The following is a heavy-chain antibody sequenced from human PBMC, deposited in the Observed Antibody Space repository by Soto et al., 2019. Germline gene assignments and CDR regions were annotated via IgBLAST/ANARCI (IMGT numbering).Heavy chain of an antibody. CDR3: ANSHNWNYVSPFDS. Sequence: EVQLFESGGGLVQPGGSLRLSCAASGFTFSNYAMSWVRQARGKGLEWVSTFSGSGGNTYYADSVKGRFTISRDNSRNTLYLQMNSLRVEDTAVYYCANSHNWNYVSPFDSWGQGTLVTVSS. J-gene: IGHJ4*02. CDR1: GFTFSNYA. V-gene: IGHV3-23*01. D-gene: IGHD1-7*01. CDR2: FSGSGGNT.